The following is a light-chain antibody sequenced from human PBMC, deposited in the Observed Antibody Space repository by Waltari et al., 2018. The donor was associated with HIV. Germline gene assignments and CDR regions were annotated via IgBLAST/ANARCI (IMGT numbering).Light chain of an antibody. CDR3: MQATQFPHT. CDR1: QTLVHSDGNTY. CDR2: MIS. J-gene: IGKJ2*01. V-gene: IGKV2-24*01. Sequence: DMVMTQTPLAFPVSLGQPASIYCRSIQTLVHSDGNTYLTWLQQRPGQPPRLLIYMISNRFSGVPDRFSGSGAGTDFTLKIRRVEAEDVGIYYCMQATQFPHTFGQGTKLEIK.